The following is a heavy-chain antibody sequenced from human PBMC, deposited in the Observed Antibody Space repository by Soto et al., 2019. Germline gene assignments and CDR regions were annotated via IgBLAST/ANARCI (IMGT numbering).Heavy chain of an antibody. CDR1: GFDFSKYN. CDR3: ARDGNRGYDMDV. D-gene: IGHD1-1*01. Sequence: EVQVVESGGGLIQPGGSLRLSCAGSGFDFSKYNMDWVRQAPGKGLEWISYISNTSRTKFYADSVKGRFTISRDNARSSLFLEMNSLRDADTAIYYCARDGNRGYDMDVWGQGTTVTVSS. CDR2: ISNTSRTK. J-gene: IGHJ6*02. V-gene: IGHV3-48*02.